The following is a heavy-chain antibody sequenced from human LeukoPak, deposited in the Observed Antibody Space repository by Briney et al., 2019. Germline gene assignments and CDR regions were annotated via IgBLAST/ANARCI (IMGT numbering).Heavy chain of an antibody. CDR3: ARDTTGGSGSYGSWFDP. D-gene: IGHD3-10*01. V-gene: IGHV4-59*01. Sequence: SETLSLTCTVSGGSISSYYWSWIRQPPGKGLEWIGYIYYSGSTNYNPSLKSRVTISVDTSKNQFSLKLSSVTAADTAVYYCARDTTGGSGSYGSWFDPWGQGTLVTVSS. CDR1: GGSISSYY. CDR2: IYYSGST. J-gene: IGHJ5*02.